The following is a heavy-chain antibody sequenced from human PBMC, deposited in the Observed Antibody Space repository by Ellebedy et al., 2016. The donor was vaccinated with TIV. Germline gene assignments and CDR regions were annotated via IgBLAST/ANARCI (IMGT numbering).Heavy chain of an antibody. CDR2: ISAYNGNT. V-gene: IGHV1-18*01. Sequence: ASVKVSCXASGYTFTSYGISWVRQAPGQGLEWMGWISAYNGNTNYAQKLQGRVTMTTDTSTSTAYMELSSLRSEDTAVYYCARGCSSTSCYWNDFDYWGQGTLVTVSS. CDR1: GYTFTSYG. J-gene: IGHJ4*02. D-gene: IGHD2-2*01. CDR3: ARGCSSTSCYWNDFDY.